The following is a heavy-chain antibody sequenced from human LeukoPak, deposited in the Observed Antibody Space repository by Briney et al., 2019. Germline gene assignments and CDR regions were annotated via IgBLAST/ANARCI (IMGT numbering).Heavy chain of an antibody. J-gene: IGHJ4*02. Sequence: SETLSLTCAVYGGSFSGYYWSWIRQPPGKGLEWIGEINHSGSTNYNPSLKSRVTISVDTSKNQFSLKLSSVTAADTAVYYCARGPYYYDSSGYYLFDYWGQGTLVTVSS. D-gene: IGHD3-22*01. CDR2: INHSGST. CDR1: GGSFSGYY. CDR3: ARGPYYYDSSGYYLFDY. V-gene: IGHV4-34*01.